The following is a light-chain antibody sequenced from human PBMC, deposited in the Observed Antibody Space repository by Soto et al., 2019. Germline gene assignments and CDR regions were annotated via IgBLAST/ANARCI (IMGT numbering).Light chain of an antibody. J-gene: IGKJ2*01. Sequence: EILLTPSPATLAVSPVEGATLSCRASQSVRDNLAWYQQKPGQAPRLLIYRASTRATGVPARFSGSGSGTEFTLTISSLQSEDVSVYVCQHYNFWPHTFGQGTKVDIK. V-gene: IGKV3-15*01. CDR2: RAS. CDR3: QHYNFWPHT. CDR1: QSVRDN.